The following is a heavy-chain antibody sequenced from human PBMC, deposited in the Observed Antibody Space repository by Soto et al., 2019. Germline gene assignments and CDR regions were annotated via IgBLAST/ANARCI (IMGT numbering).Heavy chain of an antibody. CDR3: ARIAASGRGWDV. D-gene: IGHD6-13*01. V-gene: IGHV3-7*01. CDR1: GLTFSSYW. CDR2: IKQYGSEE. Sequence: EVQLVESGGGLVQPGGSLRLSCVDSGLTFSSYWMRWVRQARVKGLEWVGNIKQYGSEENYVDSVKGRFTISRDNAKNSMYQQMNSLRAEDTAVYYCARIAASGRGWDVWGQGTTVVDSS. J-gene: IGHJ6*02.